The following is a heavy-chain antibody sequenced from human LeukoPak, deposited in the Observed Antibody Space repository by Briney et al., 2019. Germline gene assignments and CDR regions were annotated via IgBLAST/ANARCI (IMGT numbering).Heavy chain of an antibody. J-gene: IGHJ1*01. V-gene: IGHV4-59*01. CDR2: IYDSGST. Sequence: SQTLSLPCTVSGGSIRNYYWRWIRQPPGKGLAWIGYIYDSGSTNYNPSLNSRVTISVDTSKTQCSLKPSSVTAADTAVYYCARDREYYHHWGQGTLVTVSS. CDR1: GGSIRNYY. CDR3: ARDREYYHH.